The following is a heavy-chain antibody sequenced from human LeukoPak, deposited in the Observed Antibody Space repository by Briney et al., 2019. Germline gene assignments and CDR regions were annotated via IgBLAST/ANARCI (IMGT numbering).Heavy chain of an antibody. D-gene: IGHD3-22*01. CDR2: INHSGST. CDR3: ARRDDWYYYDSSGYYSHYYFDY. J-gene: IGHJ4*02. Sequence: SETLSLTCAVYGGSFSGYYWSWIRQPPGKGLEWIGEINHSGSTNYNPSLKSRVTISVGTFKNQFSLKLSSVTAADTAVYYCARRDDWYYYDSSGYYSHYYFDYWGQGTLVTVSS. CDR1: GGSFSGYY. V-gene: IGHV4-34*01.